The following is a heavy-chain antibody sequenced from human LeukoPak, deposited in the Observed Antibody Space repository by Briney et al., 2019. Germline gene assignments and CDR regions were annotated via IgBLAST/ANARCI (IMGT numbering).Heavy chain of an antibody. CDR1: GGSINNYY. V-gene: IGHV4-4*07. CDR3: ATSYQLLDYYYYYMDV. J-gene: IGHJ6*03. CDR2: IYTSGST. D-gene: IGHD2-2*01. Sequence: SETLSLTCTVSGGSINNYYWSWIRQPAGKGLEWIGRIYTSGSTNYNPSLKSRVTMSVDTSKNQFPLKLSSVTAADTAVYYCATSYQLLDYYYYYMDVWGKGTTVTISS.